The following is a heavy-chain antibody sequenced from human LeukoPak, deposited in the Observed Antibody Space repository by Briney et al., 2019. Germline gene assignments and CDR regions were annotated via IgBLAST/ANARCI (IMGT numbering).Heavy chain of an antibody. CDR1: GFTFDDYA. D-gene: IGHD3-22*01. CDR3: AKDWGYDSSGLDY. V-gene: IGHV3-9*03. CDR2: ISWNSGSI. J-gene: IGHJ4*02. Sequence: QPGRSLRLSCAASGFTFDDYAMHWVRQAPGKGLEWVSGISWNSGSIGYADSVKGRFTISRDNAKNSLYLQMNSLRAEDMALYYCAKDWGYDSSGLDYWGQGTLVTVSS.